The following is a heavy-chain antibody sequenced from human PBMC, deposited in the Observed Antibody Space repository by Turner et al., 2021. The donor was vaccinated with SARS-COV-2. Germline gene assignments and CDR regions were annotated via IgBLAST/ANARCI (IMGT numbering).Heavy chain of an antibody. CDR3: ARSRGGSYVGGFDY. CDR1: GFTFSNYA. CDR2: ISYDGSNE. J-gene: IGHJ4*02. V-gene: IGHV3-30*04. D-gene: IGHD1-26*01. Sequence: QVQLVESGGGVVQPGRSLRLSCSASGFTFSNYAMHWVRQAPGKGLEWVAVISYDGSNEYSADSVKGRFTISRDNSKNTLYLQMISLRAEDTAVYYCARSRGGSYVGGFDYWGQGTLVIVSS.